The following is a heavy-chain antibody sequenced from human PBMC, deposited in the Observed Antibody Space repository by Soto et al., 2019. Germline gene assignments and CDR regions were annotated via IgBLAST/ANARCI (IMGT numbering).Heavy chain of an antibody. Sequence: QVQLMQSGAEVKKPGSSVKVSCKASGGSFSTFAITWVRQAPGQGLEWLGGIIPVFAKATYAQKFQGRVIITADRSTRTAYMELTSLTSDDTAVYYCAREPSQGDNWKYVGWFDPWGQGTLVTVSS. V-gene: IGHV1-69*06. CDR1: GGSFSTFA. CDR2: IIPVFAKA. J-gene: IGHJ5*02. D-gene: IGHD1-7*01. CDR3: AREPSQGDNWKYVGWFDP.